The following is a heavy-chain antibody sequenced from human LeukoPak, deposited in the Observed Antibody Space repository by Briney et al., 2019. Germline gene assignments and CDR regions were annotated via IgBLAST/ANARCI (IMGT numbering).Heavy chain of an antibody. V-gene: IGHV1-2*02. CDR1: GYTFTGYY. D-gene: IGHD1-26*01. J-gene: IGHJ3*02. Sequence: ASVKVSCKTSGYTFTGYYLHWVRQAPRQGRVWMGWINPNRGNTVYAQKLQGRVTNNRHTSISTAYMELRILIFDDTAVYYCARDRNIVGRLGAFDIRGQGTTVTVSS. CDR2: INPNRGNT. CDR3: ARDRNIVGRLGAFDI.